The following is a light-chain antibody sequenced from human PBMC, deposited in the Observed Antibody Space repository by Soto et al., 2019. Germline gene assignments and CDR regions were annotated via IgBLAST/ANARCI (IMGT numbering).Light chain of an antibody. CDR1: QSISNF. Sequence: ESVLTPAVAAPSKTQGDSATLSCRASQSISNFLAWYQQKPGQAPRLLIYDASHRVTGVPGRFSGSGSGTDFTLPISSLEPDDFAVYHCQQRTTGTFGGGTKV. V-gene: IGKV3-11*01. CDR3: QQRTTGT. CDR2: DAS. J-gene: IGKJ4*01.